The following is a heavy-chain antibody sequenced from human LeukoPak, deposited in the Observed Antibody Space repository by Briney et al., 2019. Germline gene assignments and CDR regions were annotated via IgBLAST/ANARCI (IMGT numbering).Heavy chain of an antibody. D-gene: IGHD4-23*01. CDR1: GFTFSSYA. CDR2: ISGSGGST. V-gene: IGHV3-23*01. CDR3: TSNTGYDGNFFPAF. Sequence: GGSLRLSCEASGFTFSSYAMSWVRQAPGEGLEWVSAISGSGGSTYYADSVKGRFTISSGNSKNTLYLQVNSLRPEDTAVYYCTSNTGYDGNFFPAFWGQGTLVTVSS. J-gene: IGHJ4*02.